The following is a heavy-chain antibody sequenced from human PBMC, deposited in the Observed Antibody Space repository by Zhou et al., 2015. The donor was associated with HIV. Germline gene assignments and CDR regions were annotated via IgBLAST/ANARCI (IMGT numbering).Heavy chain of an antibody. CDR2: IIPIFGTA. CDR1: GGTFSSYA. CDR3: ARAYAGYSYGYSYYGMDV. J-gene: IGHJ6*02. V-gene: IGHV1-69*01. D-gene: IGHD5-18*01. Sequence: QVQLVQSGAEVKKPGSSVKVSCKASGGTFSSYAISWVRQAPGQGLEWMGGIIPIFGTANYAQKFQGRVTITADESTSTAYMELSSLRSEDTAVYYCARAYAGYSYGYSYYGMDVWGQGTTVTVSS.